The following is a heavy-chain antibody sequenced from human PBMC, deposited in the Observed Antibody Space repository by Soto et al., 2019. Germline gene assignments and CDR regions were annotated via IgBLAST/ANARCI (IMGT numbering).Heavy chain of an antibody. CDR1: GGTFSSYT. J-gene: IGHJ4*02. Sequence: QVQLVQSGAEVKKPGSSVKVSCKASGGTFSSYTISWVRQAPGQGLEWMGRIIPILGIANYAQKFQGRVTIPADNATSTAYMELSSRRSEDTAVYYCARRSSYSSGWYGYWGQGTLVTVSS. CDR2: IIPILGIA. D-gene: IGHD6-19*01. V-gene: IGHV1-69*02. CDR3: ARRSSYSSGWYGY.